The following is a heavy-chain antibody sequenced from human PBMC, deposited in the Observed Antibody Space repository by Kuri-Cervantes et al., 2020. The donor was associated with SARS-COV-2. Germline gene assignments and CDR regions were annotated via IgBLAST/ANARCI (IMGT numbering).Heavy chain of an antibody. Sequence: GSLRLSCTVSGGSISSSSYYWGWIRQPPGKGLEWSGSIYYSGSTYYNPSLKSRVTISVDTSKNQFSLKLSSVTAADTAVYYCAREWAYIAAAALETDYWGQGTLVTVSS. D-gene: IGHD6-13*01. CDR2: IYYSGST. J-gene: IGHJ4*02. V-gene: IGHV4-39*07. CDR3: AREWAYIAAAALETDY. CDR1: GGSISSSSYY.